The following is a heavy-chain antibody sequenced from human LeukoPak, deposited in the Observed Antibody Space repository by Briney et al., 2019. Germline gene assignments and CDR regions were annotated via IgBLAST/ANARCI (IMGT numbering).Heavy chain of an antibody. V-gene: IGHV1-2*02. J-gene: IGHJ6*02. CDR3: ARAHQAFWGAHYFYYSAMAV. CDR1: GYTFADYY. D-gene: IGHD3-10*01. Sequence: ASVKVSCKTSGYTFADYYMYWVRQAPGQGREWMGWINPSSGGTNYAQKFQGRVIMTRDTSISTASMEVGGLRSDDTAVYYCARAHQAFWGAHYFYYSAMAVWGQGTTVTVSS. CDR2: INPSSGGT.